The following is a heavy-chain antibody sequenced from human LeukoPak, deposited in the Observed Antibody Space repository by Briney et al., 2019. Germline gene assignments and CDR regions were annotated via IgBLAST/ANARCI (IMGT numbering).Heavy chain of an antibody. CDR2: IYTSGST. Sequence: SETLSLTCTVSGGSISSYYWSWIRQPPGKGLEWIGYIYTSGSTNYNPSLKSRGTISVDTSNNQFSLKLSSVTAADTAVYYCARVDIRTAFFDYWGQGTLVTVSS. CDR3: ARVDIRTAFFDY. D-gene: IGHD5-12*01. CDR1: GGSISSYY. J-gene: IGHJ4*02. V-gene: IGHV4-4*09.